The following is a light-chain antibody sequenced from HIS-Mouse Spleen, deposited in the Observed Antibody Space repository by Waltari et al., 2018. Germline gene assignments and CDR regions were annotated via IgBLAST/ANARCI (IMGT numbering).Light chain of an antibody. Sequence: QSALTQPASVSGSPGQSITISCTGTSRDVGSYNLFPWYQQHPGQAPKLMIYEGSKRPSGVSNRFSGSKSGNTASLTISGLQAEDEADYYCCSYAGSSTWVFGGGTKLTVL. CDR3: CSYAGSSTWV. J-gene: IGLJ3*02. CDR1: SRDVGSYNL. CDR2: EGS. V-gene: IGLV2-23*01.